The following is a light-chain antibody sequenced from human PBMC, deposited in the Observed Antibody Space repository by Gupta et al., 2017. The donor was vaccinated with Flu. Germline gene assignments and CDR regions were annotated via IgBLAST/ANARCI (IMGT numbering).Light chain of an antibody. V-gene: IGKV1-5*03. CDR3: QQYDTYTAT. Sequence: QTPGLAPYPLVYTATTLQSGVPSRFSGSGSGTEFTLTINSLQPDDFATYFCQQYDTYTATFGQGTKLEMK. CDR2: TAT. J-gene: IGKJ2*01.